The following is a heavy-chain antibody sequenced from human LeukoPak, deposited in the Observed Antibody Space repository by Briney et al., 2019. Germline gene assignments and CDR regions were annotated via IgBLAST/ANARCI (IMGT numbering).Heavy chain of an antibody. D-gene: IGHD4/OR15-4a*01. CDR1: GYSISSGYY. CDR3: ARVNRRGAYYFDY. J-gene: IGHJ4*02. Sequence: SETLPLTCTVSGYSISSGYYWGWIRQPPGKGLEWIGSIYHSGSTYYNPSLKSRVTISVDTSKNQFSLKLSSVTAADTAVYYCARVNRRGAYYFDYWGQGTLVTVSS. CDR2: IYHSGST. V-gene: IGHV4-38-2*02.